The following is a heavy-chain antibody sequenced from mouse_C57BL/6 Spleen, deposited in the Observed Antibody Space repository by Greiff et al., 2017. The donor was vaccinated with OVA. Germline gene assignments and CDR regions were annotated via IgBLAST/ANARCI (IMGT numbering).Heavy chain of an antibody. CDR1: GYTFTSYW. J-gene: IGHJ3*01. CDR3: ARSGDGLFAF. D-gene: IGHD1-2*01. V-gene: IGHV1-50*01. Sequence: QVQLQQPGAELVKPGASVKLSCKASGYTFTSYWMQWVKQRPGQGLEWIGEIDPSDGYTNYNQKFKGKATLTVDTSSSTAYMQLSSLTSEDSAGYYCARSGDGLFAFWGTGTLVTVSA. CDR2: IDPSDGYT.